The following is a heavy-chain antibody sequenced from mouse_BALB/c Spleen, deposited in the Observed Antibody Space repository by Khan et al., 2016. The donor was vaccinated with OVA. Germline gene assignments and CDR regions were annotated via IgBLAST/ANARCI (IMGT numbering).Heavy chain of an antibody. V-gene: IGHV14-1*02. CDR3: PRAILLHLDY. CDR2: IDPENGNT. CDR1: GFNIKDYY. J-gene: IGHJ2*01. Sequence: VQLQQSGTELVRPGALVRLSCTASGFNIKDYYIHWVKQRPDQGLEWIGWIDPENGNTIYDPKFQGKASITPDTSSNTAYLQLSGLTSEDTAVYYCPRAILLHLDYWGQGTTLTVSS.